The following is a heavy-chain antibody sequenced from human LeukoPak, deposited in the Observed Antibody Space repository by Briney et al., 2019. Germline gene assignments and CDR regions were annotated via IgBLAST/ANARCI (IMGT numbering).Heavy chain of an antibody. CDR2: ISGGGGST. Sequence: PGGSLRLSCAAPGFTFRNYAMSWVRQAPGKGLEWVSTISGGGGSTYYADSVKGRFTISRDNSKNTLYVQMNSLKIDDTAVYYCAKTYYYGSGTYYPLDYWGQGTLVTVSS. V-gene: IGHV3-23*01. J-gene: IGHJ4*02. CDR3: AKTYYYGSGTYYPLDY. D-gene: IGHD3-10*01. CDR1: GFTFRNYA.